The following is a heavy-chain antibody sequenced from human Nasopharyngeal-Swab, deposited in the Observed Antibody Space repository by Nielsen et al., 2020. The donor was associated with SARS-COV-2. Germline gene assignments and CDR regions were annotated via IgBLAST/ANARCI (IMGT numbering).Heavy chain of an antibody. CDR1: GGTFSSYA. Sequence: SVKVSCKASGGTFSSYAISWVRQAPGQGLEWMGGIIPIFGTASYAQKFQGRVTITADESTSTAYMELSSLRSEDTAVYYCARGFIQLLHPYYYYYMDVWGKGTTVTVSS. CDR2: IIPIFGTA. CDR3: ARGFIQLLHPYYYYYMDV. V-gene: IGHV1-69*13. D-gene: IGHD2-2*01. J-gene: IGHJ6*03.